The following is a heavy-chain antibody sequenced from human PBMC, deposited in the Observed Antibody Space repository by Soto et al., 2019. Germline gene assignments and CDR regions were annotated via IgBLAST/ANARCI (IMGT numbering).Heavy chain of an antibody. V-gene: IGHV3-23*01. CDR2: ISGSGGST. CDR3: AKVAEVRYSGSSSKGDAFDI. D-gene: IGHD1-26*01. J-gene: IGHJ3*02. Sequence: GGSLRLSCAASGFTFSSYAMSWVRQAPGKGLEWVSAISGSGGSTYYADSVKGRFTISRDNSKNTLYLQMNSLRADDTAVYYCAKVAEVRYSGSSSKGDAFDIWGQGTMVTVSS. CDR1: GFTFSSYA.